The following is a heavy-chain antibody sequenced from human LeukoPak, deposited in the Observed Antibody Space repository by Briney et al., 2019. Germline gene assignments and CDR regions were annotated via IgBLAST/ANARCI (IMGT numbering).Heavy chain of an antibody. CDR1: GGSISSSSYY. CDR2: IYYSGST. V-gene: IGHV4-39*07. J-gene: IGHJ3*02. Sequence: PSETLSLTCTVSGGSISSSSYYWGWIRQPPGKGLEWIGSIYYSGSTYYNPSLKSRVTISVDTSKNQFSLKLSSVTAADTAVYYCARIPHGGYLLGGVAFDIWGQGTMVTVSS. D-gene: IGHD5-12*01. CDR3: ARIPHGGYLLGGVAFDI.